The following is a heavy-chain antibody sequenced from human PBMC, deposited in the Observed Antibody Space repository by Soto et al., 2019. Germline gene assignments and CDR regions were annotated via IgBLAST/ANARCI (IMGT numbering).Heavy chain of an antibody. D-gene: IGHD2-2*01. V-gene: IGHV1-3*01. CDR1: GYTFTSYA. CDR3: ATAGVLVPAAQYYYYYGMDV. Sequence: ASVKVSCKASGYTFTSYAMHWVRQAPGQRLEWMGWINAGNGNTKYSQKFQGRVTITRDTSASTAYMELSSLRSEDTAVYYCATAGVLVPAAQYYYYYGMDVWGQGTTVTVSS. CDR2: INAGNGNT. J-gene: IGHJ6*02.